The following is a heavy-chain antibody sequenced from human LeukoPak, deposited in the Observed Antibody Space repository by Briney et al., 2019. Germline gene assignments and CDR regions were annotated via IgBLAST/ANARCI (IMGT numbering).Heavy chain of an antibody. V-gene: IGHV4-34*01. CDR2: INHSGST. Sequence: SETLSLTCAVYGGSFSGYYWSWIRQPPGKGLEWIGEINHSGSTNYNPSLKSRVTISVDTSKNQFSLKLSSVTAADTAVYYCAGYNFDSSYYYYGMDVWGQGTTVTVSS. D-gene: IGHD1-20*01. CDR1: GGSFSGYY. CDR3: AGYNFDSSYYYYGMDV. J-gene: IGHJ6*02.